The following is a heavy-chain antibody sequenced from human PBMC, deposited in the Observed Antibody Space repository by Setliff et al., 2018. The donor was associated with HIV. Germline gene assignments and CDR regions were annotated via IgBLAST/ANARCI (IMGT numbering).Heavy chain of an antibody. V-gene: IGHV4-59*11. CDR2: LYFGGST. Sequence: SEILSLTCTVSGDSMSSHYWSWIRQPPGKGLEWIGTLYFGGSTSYNSSLKSRVTISGDTSQNQVSLKLSSVTPADTAVYYCARPVSKYFYGMDVWGLGTTVTVSS. CDR1: GDSMSSHY. J-gene: IGHJ6*02. CDR3: ARPVSKYFYGMDV.